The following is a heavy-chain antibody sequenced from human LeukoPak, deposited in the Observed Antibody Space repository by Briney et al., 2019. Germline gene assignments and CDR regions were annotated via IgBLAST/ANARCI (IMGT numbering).Heavy chain of an antibody. CDR3: ARQGYTASYYFLDY. D-gene: IGHD1-26*01. V-gene: IGHV4-4*07. J-gene: IGHJ4*02. Sequence: SETLSLTCSVSGGSARSYYWGWARQPAGKGLEWIGRKDSIGSTHYNPSLKSRITMSIDTSKNEFSLSVRSVTAADTAVYFCARQGYTASYYFLDYWSQGTQVTVSS. CDR1: GGSARSYY. CDR2: KDSIGST.